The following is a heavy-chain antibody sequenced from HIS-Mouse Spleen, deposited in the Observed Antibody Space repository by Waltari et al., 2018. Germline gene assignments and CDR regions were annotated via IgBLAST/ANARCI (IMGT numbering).Heavy chain of an antibody. J-gene: IGHJ3*02. CDR3: ARGTGTDAFDI. D-gene: IGHD1-1*01. CDR1: GYTFTGYY. V-gene: IGHV1-2*02. CDR2: INPNRGGT. Sequence: QVQLVQSGAEVKKPGASVKVSCKASGYTFTGYYMHWVRQAPGQGREWIGWINPNRGGTNYAQKFQGRVPMTRDTSISTAYMELSRLRSDDTAVYYCARGTGTDAFDIWGQGTMVTVSS.